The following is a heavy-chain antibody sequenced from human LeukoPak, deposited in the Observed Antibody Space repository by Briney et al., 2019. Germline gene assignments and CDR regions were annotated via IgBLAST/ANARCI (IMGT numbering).Heavy chain of an antibody. CDR1: GYSISSSNW. CDR2: IYYSGSI. J-gene: IGHJ6*03. CDR3: ARGRRGLRILTGSLYYYYMDV. Sequence: SETLSLTCAVSGYSISSSNWWGWIRQPPGKGLEWIGYIYYSGSIYYNPSLKSRVTMSVDTSKNQFSLKLSSVTAVDTAVYYCARGRRGLRILTGSLYYYYMDVWGKGTTVTVSS. D-gene: IGHD3-9*01. V-gene: IGHV4-28*05.